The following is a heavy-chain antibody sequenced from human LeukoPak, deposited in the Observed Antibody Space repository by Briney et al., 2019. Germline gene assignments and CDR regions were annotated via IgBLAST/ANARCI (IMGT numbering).Heavy chain of an antibody. Sequence: GESLKISCKGSEYSFTNYWIGWVRQMPGKGLEWMGIIYPGDSDTRYSPSFQGQVTISADKSISTAYLQWSSLKASDTAMYYCARSANPSYYYDSSGSFDYWGQGTLVTVSS. CDR2: IYPGDSDT. D-gene: IGHD3-22*01. CDR3: ARSANPSYYYDSSGSFDY. V-gene: IGHV5-51*01. J-gene: IGHJ4*02. CDR1: EYSFTNYW.